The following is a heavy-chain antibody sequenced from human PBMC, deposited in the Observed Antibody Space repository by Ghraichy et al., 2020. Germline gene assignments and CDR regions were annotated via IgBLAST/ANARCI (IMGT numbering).Heavy chain of an antibody. CDR3: ARVARSIAAADY. D-gene: IGHD6-13*01. CDR1: GFTVSSNY. V-gene: IGHV3-53*01. J-gene: IGHJ4*02. Sequence: GESLNISCAASGFTVSSNYMSWVRQAPGKGLEWVSVIYSGGTTYYADSVKGRFTISRDNSKNTLYLQMNSLRAEDTAVYYCARVARSIAAADYWGQGTLVTVSS. CDR2: IYSGGTT.